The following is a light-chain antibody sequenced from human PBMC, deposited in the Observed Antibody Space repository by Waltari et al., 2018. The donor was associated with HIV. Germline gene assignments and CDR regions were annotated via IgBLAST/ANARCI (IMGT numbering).Light chain of an antibody. V-gene: IGLV1-40*01. CDR2: GNS. CDR3: QSYDSNLGGATV. Sequence: QSVLTQPPSVSGAPGQRVTTSCTGSSSNIGAGYDVHWYQQLPGTAPKVLIYGNSNRPSGVPDRFSGSKSGTSASLAITGLQAEDEADYYCQSYDSNLGGATVFGTGTKVTVL. J-gene: IGLJ1*01. CDR1: SSNIGAGYD.